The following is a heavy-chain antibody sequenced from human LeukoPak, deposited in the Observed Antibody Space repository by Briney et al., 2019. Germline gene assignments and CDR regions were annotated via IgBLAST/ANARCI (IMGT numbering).Heavy chain of an antibody. CDR1: GGTFSSYA. J-gene: IGHJ5*02. D-gene: IGHD6-13*01. CDR3: ARDGAAADNWFDP. CDR2: IIPIFGTA. Sequence: SVKVSCKASGGTFSSYAISWVRQAPGQGLEWMGGIIPIFGTASYAQKFQGRVTITADESTSTAYMELSSLRSEDTAVYYCARDGAAADNWFDPWGQGTLVTVSS. V-gene: IGHV1-69*13.